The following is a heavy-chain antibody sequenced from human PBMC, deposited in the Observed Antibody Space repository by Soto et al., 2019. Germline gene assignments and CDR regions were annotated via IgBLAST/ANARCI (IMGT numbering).Heavy chain of an antibody. V-gene: IGHV3-23*01. CDR2: IGGNGDST. D-gene: IGHD2-15*01. Sequence: GGSLRLSCAASGFTFSSYAMSWVRQAPGKGLEWVSLIGGNGDSTYYADSVKGRFTISRDNAKNSLYLQMNSLRAEDTAVYYCARDPYQPLLLNYFDYWGQGTLVTVSS. CDR1: GFTFSSYA. CDR3: ARDPYQPLLLNYFDY. J-gene: IGHJ4*02.